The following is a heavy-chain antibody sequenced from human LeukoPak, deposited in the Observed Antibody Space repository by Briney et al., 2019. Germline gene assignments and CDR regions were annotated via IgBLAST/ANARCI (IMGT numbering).Heavy chain of an antibody. J-gene: IGHJ6*02. CDR1: GFTFSSYA. D-gene: IGHD2-2*01. CDR3: ARPTRIVVVPAAIRGDYYYGMDV. Sequence: GGSLRLSCAASGFTFSSYAMSWVRQAPGKGLEWVSAISGSGGSTYYADSVKGRFTISRDNSKNTLYLQMNSLRAEDTAMYYCARPTRIVVVPAAIRGDYYYGMDVWGQGTTVTVSS. CDR2: ISGSGGST. V-gene: IGHV3-23*01.